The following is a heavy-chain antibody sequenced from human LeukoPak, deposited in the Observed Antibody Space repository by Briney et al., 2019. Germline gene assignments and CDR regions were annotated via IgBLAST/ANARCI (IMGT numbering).Heavy chain of an antibody. D-gene: IGHD2-2*01. J-gene: IGHJ3*02. CDR1: GYTFTSYG. V-gene: IGHV1-18*04. CDR2: ISAYNGNT. Sequence: GASVKVSCKASGYTFTSYGISWVRQAPGQGLEWMGWISAYNGNTNYAQKLQGRVTMTTDTSTSTAYVELRSLRSDDTAVYYCARVSIVVVPAAAAGNAFDIWGQGTMVTVSS. CDR3: ARVSIVVVPAAAAGNAFDI.